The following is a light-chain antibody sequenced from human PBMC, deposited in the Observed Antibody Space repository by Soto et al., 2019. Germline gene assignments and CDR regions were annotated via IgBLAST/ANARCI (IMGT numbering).Light chain of an antibody. CDR2: GAS. CDR3: QQYGSSPRT. V-gene: IGKV3-20*01. CDR1: QSVTSSY. J-gene: IGKJ1*01. Sequence: EIVLTQSPGTLSLSPGEGATLSCRASQSVTSSYLAWYQQKPGQAPRLLSYGASLRAIDIPPRFSGSGSGTAFTLSSTGLEPEDFAVYYCQQYGSSPRTLGKGTKVEIK.